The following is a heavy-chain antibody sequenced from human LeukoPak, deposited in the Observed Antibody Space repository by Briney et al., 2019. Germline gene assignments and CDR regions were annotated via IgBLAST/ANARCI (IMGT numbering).Heavy chain of an antibody. CDR3: ARTSSTVTTTPDY. CDR2: ISSSSSTM. D-gene: IGHD4-17*01. CDR1: GFTFRSYS. V-gene: IGHV3-48*01. Sequence: GGSLRLSCAASGFTFRSYSMNWVRQAPGKGLEWVSYISSSSSTMYYADSVKGRFTISRDNAKNSLYLQMNSLRAEDTAVYYCARTSSTVTTTPDYWGQGTLVTVSS. J-gene: IGHJ4*02.